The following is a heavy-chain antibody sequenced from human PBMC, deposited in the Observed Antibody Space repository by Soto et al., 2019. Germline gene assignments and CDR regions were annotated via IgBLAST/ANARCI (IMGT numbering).Heavy chain of an antibody. V-gene: IGHV3-30*18. CDR3: GKDRGGVLWFGD. CDR1: GITFSSYG. J-gene: IGHJ4*02. CDR2: ISYDGSNK. D-gene: IGHD3-10*01. Sequence: QVQLVESGGGVVQPGRSLRLSCAASGITFSSYGMHWVRQAPGKGLEGVEVISYDGSNKYYADSVKGRFTISRDNSQDTLYLQMSSLRAEDTAVYYCGKDRGGVLWFGDWGQGTLVTVSS.